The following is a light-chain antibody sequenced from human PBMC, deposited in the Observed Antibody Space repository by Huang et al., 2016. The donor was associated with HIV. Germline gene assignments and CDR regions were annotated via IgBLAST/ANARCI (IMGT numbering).Light chain of an antibody. V-gene: IGKV3-15*01. CDR2: GAS. CDR3: QQYNNWPQT. CDR1: QNINSS. Sequence: ETIMTQSPVTLSVSPGERATISCRASQNINSSLAWYQQKLGQAPRLLIYGASTRATGFPGRFSGSGSGTEFTLTIRSLQSEDFAVYFCQQYNNWPQTFGRGTKVEIK. J-gene: IGKJ1*01.